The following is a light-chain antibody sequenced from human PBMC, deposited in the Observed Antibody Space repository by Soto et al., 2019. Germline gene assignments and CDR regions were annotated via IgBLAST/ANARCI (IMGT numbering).Light chain of an antibody. V-gene: IGLV2-14*01. CDR3: SSYTRSTTAPLV. CDR2: EVS. J-gene: IGLJ1*01. Sequence: QSALTQPASVSGSPGQSITISCTGTGSDVGAYDFVSWYQQHAGKAPKLMIFEVSNRPSGVSHRFSGSKSGDTASLTISGLQAEDESDYYCSSYTRSTTAPLVFGTGTKLTV. CDR1: GSDVGAYDF.